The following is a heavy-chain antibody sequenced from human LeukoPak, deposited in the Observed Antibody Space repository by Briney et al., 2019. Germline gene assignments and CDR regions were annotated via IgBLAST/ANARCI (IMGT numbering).Heavy chain of an antibody. CDR1: GYTLTESS. CDR2: FDPEDGET. CDR3: ATGPWGWFDP. J-gene: IGHJ5*02. Sequence: ASVRVSCKVSGYTLTESSMHWVRQAPGKGLEWMGGFDPEDGETIYAQKFQGRVTMTEDTSTDTAYMELSSLRSEDTAVYYCATGPWGWFDPWGQGTLVTVSS. V-gene: IGHV1-24*01. D-gene: IGHD3-16*01.